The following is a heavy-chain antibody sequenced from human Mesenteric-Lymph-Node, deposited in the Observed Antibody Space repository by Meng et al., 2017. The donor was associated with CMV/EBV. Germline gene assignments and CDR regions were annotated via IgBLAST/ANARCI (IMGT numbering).Heavy chain of an antibody. Sequence: GGSLRLSCAASGFTFSSYWMHWVRQAPGKGLVWVSRINSDGSTTTYADSVKGRFTISRDNAKNTLYLQMNSLTAEDTAVYYCARDGILVPLANFYAYWGQGTLVTVSS. CDR3: ARDGILVPLANFYAY. CDR1: GFTFSSYW. J-gene: IGHJ4*02. CDR2: INSDGSTT. V-gene: IGHV3-74*01. D-gene: IGHD2/OR15-2a*01.